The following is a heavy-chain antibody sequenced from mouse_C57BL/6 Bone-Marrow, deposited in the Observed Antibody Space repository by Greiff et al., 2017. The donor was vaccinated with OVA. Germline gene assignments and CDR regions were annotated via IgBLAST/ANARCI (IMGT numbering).Heavy chain of an antibody. J-gene: IGHJ4*01. CDR2: INPSTGGT. D-gene: IGHD1-1*01. Sequence: LVESGPELVKPGASVKISCKASGYSFTGYYMNWVKQSPEKSLEWIGEINPSTGGTTYNQKFKAKATLTADKSSSTAYMQLKSLTSEDSAVYDCARCRNYGSSYAMDYWGQGTSVTVSS. CDR3: ARCRNYGSSYAMDY. CDR1: GYSFTGYY. V-gene: IGHV1-42*01.